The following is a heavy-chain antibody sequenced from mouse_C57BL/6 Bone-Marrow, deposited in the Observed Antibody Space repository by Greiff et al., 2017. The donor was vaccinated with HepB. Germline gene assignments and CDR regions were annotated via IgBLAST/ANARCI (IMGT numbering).Heavy chain of an antibody. D-gene: IGHD1-1*01. J-gene: IGHJ2*01. V-gene: IGHV5-6*01. CDR1: GFTFSSYG. CDR2: ISSGGSYT. CDR3: ARPLLSFYYFDY. Sequence: DVHLVESGGDLVKPGGSLKLSCAASGFTFSSYGMSWVRQTPDKRLEWVATISSGGSYTYYPDSVKGRFTISRDNAKNTLYLQMSSLKSEDTAMYYCARPLLSFYYFDYWGQGTTLTVSS.